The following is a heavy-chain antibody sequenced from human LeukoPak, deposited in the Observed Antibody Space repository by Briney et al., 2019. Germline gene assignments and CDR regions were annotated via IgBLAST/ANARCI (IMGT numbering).Heavy chain of an antibody. CDR2: LIGSGDSI. D-gene: IGHD3-10*01. CDR1: GFTFSRYA. V-gene: IGHV3-23*01. CDR3: ARDLVWFGEPKGYYNYMDV. Sequence: GGSLRLSCAASGFTFSRYAMSWVRQAPGKGLEWISGLIGSGDSIYYADSVKGRFTISRDNSKDTLYLQMNTLRAEDTAVYYCARDLVWFGEPKGYYNYMDVWGKGTTVTVSS. J-gene: IGHJ6*03.